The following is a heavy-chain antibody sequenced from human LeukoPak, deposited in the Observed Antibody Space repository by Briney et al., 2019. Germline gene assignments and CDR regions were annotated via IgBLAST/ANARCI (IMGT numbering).Heavy chain of an antibody. CDR2: TYYRSKWIS. D-gene: IGHD4-17*01. Sequence: SQTLSLTCAISGDSVSSNSAAWNWIRQSPSRGLEWLGRTYYRSKWISDYAISVRSRITINPDTSKNQFSLQLNSVTPDDTAVYYCARERPYGDYVFDYWGQGTLVTVSS. V-gene: IGHV6-1*01. J-gene: IGHJ4*02. CDR1: GDSVSSNSAA. CDR3: ARERPYGDYVFDY.